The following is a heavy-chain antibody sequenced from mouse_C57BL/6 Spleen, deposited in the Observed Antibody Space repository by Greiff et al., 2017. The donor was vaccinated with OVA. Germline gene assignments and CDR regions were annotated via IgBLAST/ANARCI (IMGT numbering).Heavy chain of an antibody. D-gene: IGHD3-2*02. CDR3: ARSGTAQATYYFDY. Sequence: LVESGAELARPGASVKMSCKASGYTFTSYTMHWVKQRPGQGLEWIGYINPSSGYTKYNQKFKDKATLTADKSSSTAYMQLSSLTSEDSAVYYCARSGTAQATYYFDYWGQGTTLTVSS. CDR1: GYTFTSYT. CDR2: INPSSGYT. J-gene: IGHJ2*01. V-gene: IGHV1-4*01.